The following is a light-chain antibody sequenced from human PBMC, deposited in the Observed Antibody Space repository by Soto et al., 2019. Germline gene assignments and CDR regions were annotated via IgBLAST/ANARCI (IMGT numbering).Light chain of an antibody. V-gene: IGKV1-39*01. CDR2: LTS. Sequence: DIQITQSPSSLSASVGDRVTITCRASQSITNYLNWYQQKPGKAPKLLIYLTSNLQSGVPSRFSGSGSGTDFTLTISSLQPEDFATYYCQQSYSTPYTFGQGTKLEIK. J-gene: IGKJ2*01. CDR1: QSITNY. CDR3: QQSYSTPYT.